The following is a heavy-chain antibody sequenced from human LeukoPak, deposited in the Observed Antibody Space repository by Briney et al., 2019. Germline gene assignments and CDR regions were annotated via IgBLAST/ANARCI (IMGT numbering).Heavy chain of an antibody. D-gene: IGHD1-1*01. CDR2: LRGNGDT. V-gene: IGHV3-23*01. CDR1: GLSFSTYA. CDR3: AKANWVSNADAVS. Sequence: GGSLRLSCAASGLSFSTYAMSWVRESPARGLEWVSSLRGNGDTFYADSVKGRFTLSRDDSRNTVYLQLNNLRVEDTARYYCAKANWVSNADAVSWGQGTVVTVSS. J-gene: IGHJ4*02.